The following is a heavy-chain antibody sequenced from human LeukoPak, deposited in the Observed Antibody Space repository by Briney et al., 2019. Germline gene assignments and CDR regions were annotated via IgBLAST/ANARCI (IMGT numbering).Heavy chain of an antibody. Sequence: QPGGSLRLSCAASGFTFSSYGMHWVRQAPGKGLEWVAVISYDGSNKYYADSVKGRFTISRDNSKNTLYLQMNSLRAEDTAVYYCSRVNPEAEGFDYWGQGTLVTVSS. CDR3: SRVNPEAEGFDY. D-gene: IGHD6-13*01. V-gene: IGHV3-30*03. CDR2: ISYDGSNK. J-gene: IGHJ4*02. CDR1: GFTFSSYG.